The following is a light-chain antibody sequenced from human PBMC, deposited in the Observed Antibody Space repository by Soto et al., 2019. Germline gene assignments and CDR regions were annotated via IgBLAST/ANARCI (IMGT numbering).Light chain of an antibody. J-gene: IGKJ4*01. V-gene: IGKV3-20*01. CDR2: RAS. CDR3: QQYGSSPLT. Sequence: ELTQSPATLSLSPVERATLSCRASQSVSSYLAWYQQKPGQAPRLLIYRASSRATGIPDRFSGSGSGTEFTLTISRLEPEDFAVYYCQQYGSSPLTFGGGTKVDIK. CDR1: QSVSSY.